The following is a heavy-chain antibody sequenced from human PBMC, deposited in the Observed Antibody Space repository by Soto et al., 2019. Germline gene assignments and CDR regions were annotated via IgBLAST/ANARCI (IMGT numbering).Heavy chain of an antibody. CDR2: ISFDGINK. J-gene: IGHJ3*02. CDR3: AKSGDSGWYGDYVDGFDI. D-gene: IGHD6-19*01. Sequence: QVHLVESGGGVVRPGESLTLSCAASGFTFGKYGMHWVRQAPGKGLEWVTVISFDGINKDYADSVKGRFTISRDNSKNTPYLSMHSLRPEDTAVYYCAKSGDSGWYGDYVDGFDIWGQGTMVTVSS. CDR1: GFTFGKYG. V-gene: IGHV3-30*18.